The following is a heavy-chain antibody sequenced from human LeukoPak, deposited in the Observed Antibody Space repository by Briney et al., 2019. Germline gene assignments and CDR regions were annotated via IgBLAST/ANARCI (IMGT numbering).Heavy chain of an antibody. J-gene: IGHJ4*02. CDR2: IKQDGREK. CDR1: GFIFSNYW. CDR3: ARDKSYGDSEDY. Sequence: GGSLRLSCSASGFIFSNYWMSCVRQAPGKGLEWVANIKQDGREKYYVDCEKGRFTISRDNAKNSLSLKMNSLRDEDTAVYYCARDKSYGDSEDYWGQGTLVTVSS. D-gene: IGHD4-17*01. V-gene: IGHV3-7*05.